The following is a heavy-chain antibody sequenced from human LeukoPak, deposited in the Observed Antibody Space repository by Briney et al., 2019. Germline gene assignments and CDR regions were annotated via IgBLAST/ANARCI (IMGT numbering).Heavy chain of an antibody. CDR1: GFTFDDYA. CDR3: AKDITKKTYYDILTGYYPGLNYFDY. J-gene: IGHJ4*02. CDR2: ISWDGGGT. D-gene: IGHD3-9*01. V-gene: IGHV3-43D*03. Sequence: GGSLRLSCAASGFTFDDYAMHWVRQAPGTGLEWVSLISWDGGGTYYADSVKGRFTISRDNSKNSLYLQMNSLRAEDTALYYCAKDITKKTYYDILTGYYPGLNYFDYWGQGTLVTVSS.